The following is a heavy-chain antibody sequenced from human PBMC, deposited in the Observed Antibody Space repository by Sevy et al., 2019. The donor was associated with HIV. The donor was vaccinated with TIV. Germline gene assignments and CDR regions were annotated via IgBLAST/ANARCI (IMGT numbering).Heavy chain of an antibody. CDR1: GFTFSSYE. V-gene: IGHV3-48*03. D-gene: IGHD4-17*01. J-gene: IGHJ4*02. CDR3: ARDLPPSATTVPHFDF. CDR2: ISNSGSTI. Sequence: GGSLRLSCTASGFTFSSYEMNWVRQAPGKGLEWVSYISNSGSTIHYSDSVKGRFTISRDNAKNSLYLQMNSLRADDAAAYYCARDLPPSATTVPHFDFWGRGTLVTVSS.